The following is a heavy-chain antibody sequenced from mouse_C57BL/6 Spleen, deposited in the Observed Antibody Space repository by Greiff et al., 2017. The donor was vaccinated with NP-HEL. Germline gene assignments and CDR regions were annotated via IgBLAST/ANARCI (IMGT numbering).Heavy chain of an antibody. J-gene: IGHJ2*01. CDR1: GYTFTSYW. D-gene: IGHD1-1*01. CDR3: SYYGSSPSFDY. V-gene: IGHV1-7*01. Sequence: QVQLKQSGAELAKPGASVKLSCKASGYTFTSYWMHWVKQRPGQGLEWIGYINPSSGYTKYNQKFKDKATLTADKSSSTAYMQLSSLTYEDSAVYYCSYYGSSPSFDYWGQGTTLTVSS. CDR2: INPSSGYT.